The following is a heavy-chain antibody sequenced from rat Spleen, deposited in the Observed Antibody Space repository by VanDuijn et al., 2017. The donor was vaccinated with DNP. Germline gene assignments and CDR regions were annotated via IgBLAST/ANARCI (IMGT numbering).Heavy chain of an antibody. CDR2: ISYSGGT. CDR1: GYSITSNY. D-gene: IGHD1-7*01. J-gene: IGHJ2*01. CDR3: ARWTRYFDY. V-gene: IGHV3-1*01. Sequence: EVQLQESGSGLGKPSQSLSLTCSVTGYSITSNYWGWIRKFPGDKMEYIGHISYSGGTNYNPSFKSRISITRDTSKNHFFLHLNSVTTEDTATYYCARWTRYFDYWGQGVMVTVSS.